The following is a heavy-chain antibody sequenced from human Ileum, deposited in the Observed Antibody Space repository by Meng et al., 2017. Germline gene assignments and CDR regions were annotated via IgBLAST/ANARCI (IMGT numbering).Heavy chain of an antibody. V-gene: IGHV4-39*07. Sequence: HLQLQGPGPELVKLPESLSLTCTFSCGSISNTNSDWAWTRQPPGKGLEWIGRMSYSGSTYFNPSLKSRVAISVDTSNNQVSLKLSFVTAADTAVYYCARGGAVAGVWWYFDLWGRGTLVTVSS. J-gene: IGHJ2*01. CDR3: ARGGAVAGVWWYFDL. CDR2: MSYSGST. CDR1: CGSISNTNSD. D-gene: IGHD6-19*01.